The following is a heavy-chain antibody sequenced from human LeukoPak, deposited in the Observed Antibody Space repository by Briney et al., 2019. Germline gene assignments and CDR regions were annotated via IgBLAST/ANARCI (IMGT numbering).Heavy chain of an antibody. CDR1: GFTFTTYG. Sequence: ASVRVSCKASGFTFTTYGISWVRQAPGQGLECMGWISAYNGNTNYAPEVQGRVTMATDTSTSTAYMELRSLRSDDTAVYYCARGDSATYAGDYWGQGTLVTVSS. CDR2: ISAYNGNT. J-gene: IGHJ4*02. D-gene: IGHD1-26*01. V-gene: IGHV1-18*04. CDR3: ARGDSATYAGDY.